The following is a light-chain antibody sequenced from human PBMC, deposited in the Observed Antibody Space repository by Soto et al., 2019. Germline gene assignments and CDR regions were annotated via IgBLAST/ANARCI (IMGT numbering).Light chain of an antibody. V-gene: IGLV2-8*01. CDR2: EVN. J-gene: IGLJ3*02. CDR1: SSDVGAYNL. Sequence: QSALTQPPSASGSPGQSVTISCTGTSSDVGAYNLVSWYLQRPGKAPKLMIYEVNKRPSGVPDRFSGSKSGYTASLTVSGLPAEDEGDFYCSSRSGSNSLGVFGGGTQLTVL. CDR3: SSRSGSNSLGV.